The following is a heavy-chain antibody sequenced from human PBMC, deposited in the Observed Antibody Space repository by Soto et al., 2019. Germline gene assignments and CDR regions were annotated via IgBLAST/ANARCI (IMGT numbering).Heavy chain of an antibody. J-gene: IGHJ4*02. Sequence: SVKVSCKASGFTFTSSAVQWVRQARGQRLEWIGWIVVGSGNTNYAQKFQERVTITRDMSTSTAYMELSSLRSEDTAVYYCAAGGPKGYCSGGSCYSPDYWGQGTLVTVSS. D-gene: IGHD2-15*01. V-gene: IGHV1-58*01. CDR1: GFTFTSSA. CDR3: AAGGPKGYCSGGSCYSPDY. CDR2: IVVGSGNT.